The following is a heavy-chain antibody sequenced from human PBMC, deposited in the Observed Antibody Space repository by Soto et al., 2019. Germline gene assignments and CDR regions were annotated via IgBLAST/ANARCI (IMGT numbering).Heavy chain of an antibody. CDR3: ARDLSGNYYGSGSYYENYFDY. J-gene: IGHJ4*02. CDR1: GYTFTGYA. CDR2: INAGNGNT. V-gene: IGHV1-3*01. D-gene: IGHD3-10*01. Sequence: ASVKVSCKASGYTFTGYAMNWVRQAPGQRLEWMGWINAGNGNTKYSQKFQGRVTITRDTSASTAYMELSSLRSEDTAVYYCARDLSGNYYGSGSYYENYFDYWGQGTLVTVSS.